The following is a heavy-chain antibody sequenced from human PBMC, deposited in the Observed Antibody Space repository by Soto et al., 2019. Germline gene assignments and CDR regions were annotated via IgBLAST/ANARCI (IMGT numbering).Heavy chain of an antibody. CDR2: ISSSSSYI. D-gene: IGHD5-12*01. V-gene: IGHV3-21*01. CDR1: GFTFISYT. Sequence: EVQLVESGGGLVKPGGSLRLSLPASGFTFISYTWNGFRQPQGKGLGGVSSISSSSSYIYYADSVKGRFTISRDNAKNSLYLQMNSLRAEDTAVYYCARRVATSPYGNWFDPWGQGTLVTVSS. CDR3: ARRVATSPYGNWFDP. J-gene: IGHJ5*02.